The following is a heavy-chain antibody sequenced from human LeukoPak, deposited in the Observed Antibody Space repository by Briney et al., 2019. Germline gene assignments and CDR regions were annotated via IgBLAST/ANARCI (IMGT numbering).Heavy chain of an antibody. CDR2: IWYDGSKK. CDR1: GFTFRSYG. J-gene: IGHJ4*02. D-gene: IGHD1-1*01. CDR3: ATYNSGTLDY. Sequence: PGGSLRLSCAASGFTFRSYGMHWVRQAPGKGLEWVAIIWYDGSKKYCADSVKGRFTVSRDNSNNMLYLQMDSLRAEDTAVYYCATYNSGTLDYWGQGTLVTVSS. V-gene: IGHV3-33*03.